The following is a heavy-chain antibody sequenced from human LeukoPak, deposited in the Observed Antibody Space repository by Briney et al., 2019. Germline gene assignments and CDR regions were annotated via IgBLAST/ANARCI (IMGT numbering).Heavy chain of an antibody. CDR2: INHSGST. V-gene: IGHV4-34*01. J-gene: IGHJ4*02. Sequence: SVTLSLTCAVYGGSFSGYYWSWIRQPPGKGLEWIGEINHSGSTNYDPSLKSRVTISVDTSKNQFSLKLSSVTAADTAVYYCARVHYYDSSGYADYWGQGTLVTVSS. D-gene: IGHD3-22*01. CDR1: GGSFSGYY. CDR3: ARVHYYDSSGYADY.